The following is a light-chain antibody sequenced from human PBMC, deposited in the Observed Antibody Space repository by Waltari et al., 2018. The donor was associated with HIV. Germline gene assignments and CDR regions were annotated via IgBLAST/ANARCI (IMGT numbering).Light chain of an antibody. Sequence: QTVVTQEPSFSVSPGGTVTLTCGLSSGSVSTSYYPSWYQQTPGQAPRTLIYSTNTRSSGVPDRFSGSILGNKAALTITGAQADDESDYYCVLYRGSGSCMFGGGTKLTVL. CDR2: STN. CDR1: SGSVSTSYY. J-gene: IGLJ3*02. CDR3: VLYRGSGSCM. V-gene: IGLV8-61*01.